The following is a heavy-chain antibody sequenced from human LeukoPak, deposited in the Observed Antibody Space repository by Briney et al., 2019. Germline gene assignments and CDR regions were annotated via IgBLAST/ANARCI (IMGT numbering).Heavy chain of an antibody. Sequence: SETLSLTCTVSGGSISSYYWSWIRQPPGKGLEWIGYIYYSGSTNYNPSLKSRVTISVDTSKNQFSLKLSSVTAADTAVYYCARGLGSWFDPWGQGTLVTVSS. J-gene: IGHJ5*02. V-gene: IGHV4-59*01. CDR3: ARGLGSWFDP. CDR2: IYYSGST. CDR1: GGSISSYY.